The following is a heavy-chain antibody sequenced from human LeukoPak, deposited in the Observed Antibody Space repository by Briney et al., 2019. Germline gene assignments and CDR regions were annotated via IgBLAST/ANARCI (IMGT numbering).Heavy chain of an antibody. D-gene: IGHD5-12*01. Sequence: GGSLRLSCVVSGFTFSSYAMHWVRQAPGKGLEYVSAISSNGGSTYYANSVKGRFTISRDNSKNTLYLQMGSLRVEDMAVYYCARDRARRHIVATIYYYYYYGMDVWGQGTTVTVSS. CDR3: ARDRARRHIVATIYYYYYYGMDV. V-gene: IGHV3-64*01. CDR2: ISSNGGST. CDR1: GFTFSSYA. J-gene: IGHJ6*02.